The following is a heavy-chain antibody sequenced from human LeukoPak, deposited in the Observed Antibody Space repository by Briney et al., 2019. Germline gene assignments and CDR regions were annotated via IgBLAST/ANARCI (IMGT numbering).Heavy chain of an antibody. J-gene: IGHJ4*02. CDR2: INHSGST. D-gene: IGHD1-20*01. Sequence: SETLSLTCTVYSGSFSGYFWSCIRQPPGKGLEWIGEINHSGSTKYNPSLKSRVTFSVGTSKNRFSLRLSSVTAADTAVYYCAGWVLYNWAHSYWGQGTLVTVSS. CDR1: SGSFSGYF. CDR3: AGWVLYNWAHSY. V-gene: IGHV4-34*01.